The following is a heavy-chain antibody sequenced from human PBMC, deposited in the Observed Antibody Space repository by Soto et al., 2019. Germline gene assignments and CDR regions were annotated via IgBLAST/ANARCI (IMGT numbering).Heavy chain of an antibody. Sequence: QVQLVQSGAEVKKPGASVKVSCKASGYTFTSYDINWVRQATGQGLEWMGWMNPNSGNTGYAQKFQGRVTMTRNTSISTAYMVLSSLRAEDTAVYYCATVGPENPYYDFWSGYSWRTYYYYYMDVWGKGTTVTVSS. D-gene: IGHD3-3*01. CDR2: MNPNSGNT. CDR1: GYTFTSYD. J-gene: IGHJ6*03. CDR3: ATVGPENPYYDFWSGYSWRTYYYYYMDV. V-gene: IGHV1-8*01.